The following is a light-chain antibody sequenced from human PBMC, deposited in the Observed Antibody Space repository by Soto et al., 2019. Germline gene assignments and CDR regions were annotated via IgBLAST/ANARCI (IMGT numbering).Light chain of an antibody. Sequence: QSALTQPASVSGSPGQSITISCAGTSSNVGGYERVSWYQQQPGKAPQLMLHEDTKRPSGVSNRFSGSKSGNTASLTISGLRTEDEADYSCCSLASGDTVVFGGGTKLTVL. J-gene: IGLJ3*02. CDR1: SSNVGGYER. CDR3: CSLASGDTVV. V-gene: IGLV2-23*01. CDR2: EDT.